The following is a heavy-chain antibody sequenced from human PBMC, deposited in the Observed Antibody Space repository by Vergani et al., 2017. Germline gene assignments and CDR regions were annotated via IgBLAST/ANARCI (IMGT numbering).Heavy chain of an antibody. CDR2: ISSSSYI. CDR3: ARDRYDFWSGYANYGMDV. CDR1: GFTFSSYS. V-gene: IGHV3-21*05. D-gene: IGHD3-3*01. J-gene: IGHJ6*02. Sequence: EVQLVESGGGLVQPGGSLRLSCAASGFTFSSYSMNWVRQAPGKGLEWVSYISSSSYIYYADSVKGRFTISRDNAKNSLYLQMNSLRAEDTAVYYCARDRYDFWSGYANYGMDVWGQGTTVTVSS.